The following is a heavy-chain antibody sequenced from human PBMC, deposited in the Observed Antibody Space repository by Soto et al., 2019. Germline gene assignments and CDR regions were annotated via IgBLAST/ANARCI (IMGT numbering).Heavy chain of an antibody. CDR1: GGTFSSYA. Sequence: SVKVSCKASGGTFSSYAISWVRQAPGQGLEWMGGIIPIFGTANCAQKFQGRVTITADESTSTAYMELSSLRSEDTAVYYCARRIAAVRGLNWFDSWGQGTLVTVSS. J-gene: IGHJ5*01. D-gene: IGHD6-13*01. V-gene: IGHV1-69*13. CDR3: ARRIAAVRGLNWFDS. CDR2: IIPIFGTA.